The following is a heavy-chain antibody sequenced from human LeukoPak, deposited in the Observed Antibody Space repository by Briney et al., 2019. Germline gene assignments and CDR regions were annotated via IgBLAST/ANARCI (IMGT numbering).Heavy chain of an antibody. J-gene: IGHJ4*02. V-gene: IGHV4-59*08. D-gene: IGHD3-22*01. CDR3: ARHHYFYSSGYYPLRD. CDR1: GGSISGYY. CDR2: IYYSAST. Sequence: SETLSLTCTVSGGSISGYYWSWIRQPPGEGLEWIGYIYYSASTNYNPSLKSRATISVDTSKNQFSLKLSSVTAADTAMYYCARHHYFYSSGYYPLRDWGQGTLVTVSS.